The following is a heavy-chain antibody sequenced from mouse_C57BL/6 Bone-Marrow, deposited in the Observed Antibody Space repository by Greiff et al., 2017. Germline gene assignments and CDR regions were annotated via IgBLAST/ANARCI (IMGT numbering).Heavy chain of an antibody. D-gene: IGHD4-1*01. CDR3: ARGNWDGYFDV. V-gene: IGHV1-59*01. CDR1: GYTFTSYW. J-gene: IGHJ1*03. Sequence: QVQLQQPGAELVRPGTSVKLSCKASGYTFTSYWMHWVKQRPGQGLEWIGVIDPSDSYTNYNQKFKGKATLTVDTSSSTAYMQLSSLTSADSAVYYCARGNWDGYFDVWGTGTTVTGSS. CDR2: IDPSDSYT.